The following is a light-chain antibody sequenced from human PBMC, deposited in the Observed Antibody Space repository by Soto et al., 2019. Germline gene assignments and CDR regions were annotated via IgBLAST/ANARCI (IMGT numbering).Light chain of an antibody. CDR2: GAS. CDR3: LQHYAFPFT. J-gene: IGKJ3*01. CDR1: QSVSSN. V-gene: IGKV3-15*01. Sequence: EIVMTQSPATLSVSPGERATLSCRASQSVSSNLAWYQQKPGQAPRLLIYGASTRATGIPARFSGSGSGTEFTLTISSLQPDDFATYYCLQHYAFPFTFGPGTKVDIK.